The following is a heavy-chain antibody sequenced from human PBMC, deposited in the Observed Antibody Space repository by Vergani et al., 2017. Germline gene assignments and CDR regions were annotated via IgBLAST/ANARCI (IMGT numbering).Heavy chain of an antibody. CDR2: IHTRGST. CDR1: GGSINSQNYY. J-gene: IGHJ4*02. Sequence: QVQLQESGPGLVKPSQTLSLTCTVSGGSINSQNYYWSWIRQPAGKGLEWMGRIHTRGSTNYNPSLKSRVTMSEDTSKNQFSLNLTSVTAADTAVYFCARGSCLGGSCYKPLFDYWGEGILVTVSS. CDR3: ARGSCLGGSCYKPLFDY. V-gene: IGHV4-61*02. D-gene: IGHD2-15*01.